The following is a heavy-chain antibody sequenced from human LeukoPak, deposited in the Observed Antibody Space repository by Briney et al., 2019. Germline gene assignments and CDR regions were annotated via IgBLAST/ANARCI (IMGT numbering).Heavy chain of an antibody. Sequence: GGSLRLSCSVSGFTFSTYVMHWVRQAPGKGLEYVSAISSDGDNTYYADSVKGRFTISRDNSKNTLYLQMSSLRPDNTAVYFCVRGTGYWGQGTLVTVSS. CDR1: GFTFSTYV. V-gene: IGHV3-64D*06. J-gene: IGHJ4*02. CDR2: ISSDGDNT. CDR3: VRGTGY.